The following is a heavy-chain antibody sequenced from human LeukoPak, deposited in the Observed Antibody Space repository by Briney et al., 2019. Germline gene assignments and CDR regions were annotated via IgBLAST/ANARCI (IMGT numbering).Heavy chain of an antibody. CDR2: ISGSGGST. D-gene: IGHD3-22*01. CDR3: ARESNPEQYYYDSSGVLDY. V-gene: IGHV3-23*01. J-gene: IGHJ4*02. CDR1: GFTFSSYA. Sequence: QAGGSLRLSCAASGFTFSSYAMSWVRQAPGKGLEWVSAISGSGGSTYYADSVKGRFTISRDNSKNTLYLQMNSLRAEDTAVYYCARESNPEQYYYDSSGVLDYWGQGTLVTVSS.